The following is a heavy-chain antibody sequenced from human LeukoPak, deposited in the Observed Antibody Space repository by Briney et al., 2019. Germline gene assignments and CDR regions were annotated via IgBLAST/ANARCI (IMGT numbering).Heavy chain of an antibody. D-gene: IGHD4-17*01. CDR3: AKDRHGDYTSDY. CDR1: GFIFGSYG. Sequence: GGSLRLSCAASGFIFGSYGMHWVRQAPDKGLEWVAFTPYHGVSRYYTESVKGRFTISRDSSKSTLYLQMNSLRIEDTAVYYCAKDRHGDYTSDYWGQGTLVIVSS. CDR2: TPYHGVSR. V-gene: IGHV3-30*02. J-gene: IGHJ4*02.